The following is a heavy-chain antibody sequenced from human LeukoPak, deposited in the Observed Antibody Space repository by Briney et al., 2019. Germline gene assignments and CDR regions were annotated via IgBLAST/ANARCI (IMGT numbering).Heavy chain of an antibody. J-gene: IGHJ5*02. CDR1: GYTFTNYG. Sequence: GASVKVSCKASGYTFTNYGINWVRQAPGQGREWMGWISAYNGNTDYAQKLQGRVTMTTDTSTSTAYMELRSLRSDDTAVYYCARPRYGSGSYWRNWFDPWGQGTLVTVSS. CDR2: ISAYNGNT. D-gene: IGHD3-10*01. CDR3: ARPRYGSGSYWRNWFDP. V-gene: IGHV1-18*01.